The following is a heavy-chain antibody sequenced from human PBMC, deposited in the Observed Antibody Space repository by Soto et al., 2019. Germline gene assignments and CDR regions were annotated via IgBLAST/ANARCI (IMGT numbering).Heavy chain of an antibody. Sequence: PSETLSLTCTASGGSISSGGYYWSWIRQHPGKGLEWIGYIYYSGSTYYNPSLKSRVTISVDTSKNQFSLKLSSVTAADTAVYYCARDWAYYYDSSGYPGAFDIWGQGTMVTVSS. D-gene: IGHD3-22*01. CDR3: ARDWAYYYDSSGYPGAFDI. CDR1: GGSISSGGYY. V-gene: IGHV4-31*03. J-gene: IGHJ3*02. CDR2: IYYSGST.